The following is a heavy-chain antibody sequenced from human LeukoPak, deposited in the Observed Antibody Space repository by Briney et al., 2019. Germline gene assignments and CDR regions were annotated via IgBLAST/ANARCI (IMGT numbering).Heavy chain of an antibody. CDR3: STGSGHAFDI. CDR1: GFTFSSYW. D-gene: IGHD3-10*01. Sequence: GGSLRLSCAASGFTFSSYWMHWVRQVPGKGLVWVSRINSDGSSTSYAASVKGRFTISRDNAKNTLYVQMNSLRAEDTAVYYCSTGSGHAFDIWGRGTMVTVSS. V-gene: IGHV3-74*01. J-gene: IGHJ3*02. CDR2: INSDGSST.